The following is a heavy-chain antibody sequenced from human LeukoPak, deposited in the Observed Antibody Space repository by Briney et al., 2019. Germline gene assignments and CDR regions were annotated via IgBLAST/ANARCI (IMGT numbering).Heavy chain of an antibody. CDR3: ARGRSVAGTFWFDP. J-gene: IGHJ5*02. CDR1: GYTLTSYD. V-gene: IGHV1-8*01. CDR2: MNPNSGNT. D-gene: IGHD6-19*01. Sequence: ASVKVSCKASGYTLTSYDINWVRQATGQGLEWMGWMNPNSGNTGYAQKFQGRVTMTRNTSISTAYMELSSLRSEDTAVCYCARGRSVAGTFWFDPWGQGTLVTVSS.